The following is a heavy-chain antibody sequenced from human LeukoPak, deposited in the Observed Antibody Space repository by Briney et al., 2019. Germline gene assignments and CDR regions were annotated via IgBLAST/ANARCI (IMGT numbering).Heavy chain of an antibody. CDR3: ARAYYDFWSGYYSEIELDY. V-gene: IGHV3-21*01. CDR2: ISSSSSYI. J-gene: IGHJ4*02. CDR1: GFTFSSYS. Sequence: GGSLRLSCAASGFTFSSYSMNWVRQAPGKGLEWVTSISSSSSYIYYADSVKGRFTIPRDNAKNSLYLQMNSLRAEDTAVYYCARAYYDFWSGYYSEIELDYWGQGTLVTVSS. D-gene: IGHD3-3*01.